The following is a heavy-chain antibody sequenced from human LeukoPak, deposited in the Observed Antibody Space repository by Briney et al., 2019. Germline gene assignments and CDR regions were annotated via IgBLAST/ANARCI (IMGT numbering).Heavy chain of an antibody. V-gene: IGHV4-59*08. D-gene: IGHD5-24*01. Sequence: PSETLSLTCTVSGGSISSYYWSWIRQPPGKGLEWIGYIYYSGSTNYNPSLKSRVTISINTSKNQFSLKLSSATAADTAVYYCARQGDGYNPFNYWGQGTLVTVSS. CDR2: IYYSGST. CDR3: ARQGDGYNPFNY. J-gene: IGHJ4*02. CDR1: GGSISSYY.